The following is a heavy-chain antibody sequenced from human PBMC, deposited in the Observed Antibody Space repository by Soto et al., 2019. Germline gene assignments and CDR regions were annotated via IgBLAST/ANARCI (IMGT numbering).Heavy chain of an antibody. CDR3: GRGEQWLVLDWVDP. J-gene: IGHJ5*02. CDR2: ISYDGSNK. V-gene: IGHV3-30*03. CDR1: GFTFSSYG. Sequence: QVQLVESGGGVVQPGRSLRLSCAASGFTFSSYGMHWVRQAPGKGLEWVAVISYDGSNKYYADSLKGGFTISRDNSKNMMYLEMNSLRAEDTAVYYCGRGEQWLVLDWVDPWGQGTLFTVSS. D-gene: IGHD6-19*01.